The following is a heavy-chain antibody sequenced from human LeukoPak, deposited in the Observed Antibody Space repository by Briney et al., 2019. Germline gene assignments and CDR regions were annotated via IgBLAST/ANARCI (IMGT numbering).Heavy chain of an antibody. CDR1: GFTVSSNY. Sequence: GGSLRLSCVASGFTVSSNYMSWVRQAPGKGLEWDSVIYSGGSTYYADSVKGRFTISRDNSKNTLYLQMNSLRAEDTAVYYCASGSGSYRTPYYYMDVWGTGTTVTVSS. CDR2: IYSGGST. D-gene: IGHD3-10*01. CDR3: ASGSGSYRTPYYYMDV. V-gene: IGHV3-53*01. J-gene: IGHJ6*03.